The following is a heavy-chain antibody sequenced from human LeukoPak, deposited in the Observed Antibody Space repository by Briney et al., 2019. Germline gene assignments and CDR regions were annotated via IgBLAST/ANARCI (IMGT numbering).Heavy chain of an antibody. Sequence: SETLSLTCTVSGGSISSYYWSWIRQPPGKGLEWIGYIYYSGSTNYNPSLKSRVTISVDTSKNQFSLKLSSVTAEDTAVYYCARGTNYGGNSHFDYWGQGTLVTVSS. J-gene: IGHJ4*02. CDR3: ARGTNYGGNSHFDY. V-gene: IGHV4-59*01. CDR1: GGSISSYY. D-gene: IGHD4-23*01. CDR2: IYYSGST.